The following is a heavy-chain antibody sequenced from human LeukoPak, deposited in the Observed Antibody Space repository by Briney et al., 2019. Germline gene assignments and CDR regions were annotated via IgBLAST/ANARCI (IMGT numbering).Heavy chain of an antibody. V-gene: IGHV3-23*01. Sequence: GGSLRLSCAASGFTFSSYAMSWVRQAPGKGLEWVSAISGSGGSTYYADSVKGRFTISRDNSKNTLYLQMNSLRAEDTAVYHCAKRPAYSYGAYFDYWGQGTLVTVSS. CDR3: AKRPAYSYGAYFDY. D-gene: IGHD5-18*01. CDR1: GFTFSSYA. J-gene: IGHJ4*02. CDR2: ISGSGGST.